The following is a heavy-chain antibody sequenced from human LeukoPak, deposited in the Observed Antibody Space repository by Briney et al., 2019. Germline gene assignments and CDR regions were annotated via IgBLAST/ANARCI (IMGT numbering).Heavy chain of an antibody. CDR1: GGSISSGSYY. CDR3: AGDHEYFYDSSGYYLNWFDP. D-gene: IGHD3-22*01. J-gene: IGHJ5*02. Sequence: SETLSLTCTVSGGSISSGSYYWSWIRQPAGKGLEWIGRIYTSGSTNYNPSLKSRVTISVDTSNNQFSLKLSSVTAADTAVYYCAGDHEYFYDSSGYYLNWFDPWGQGTLVTVSS. CDR2: IYTSGST. V-gene: IGHV4-61*02.